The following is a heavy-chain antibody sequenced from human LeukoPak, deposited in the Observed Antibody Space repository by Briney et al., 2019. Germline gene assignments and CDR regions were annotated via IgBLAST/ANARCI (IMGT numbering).Heavy chain of an antibody. V-gene: IGHV1-69*05. Sequence: SVKVSCKASGGTFSSYAISWVRQAPGQGLEWMGRIIPIFGTANYAQKFQGRVTITTDESTSTAYMELSSLRSEDTSVYYCAILGLYDLGAFDIWGQGTMVTVSS. CDR1: GGTFSSYA. J-gene: IGHJ3*02. CDR3: AILGLYDLGAFDI. D-gene: IGHD3-16*01. CDR2: IIPIFGTA.